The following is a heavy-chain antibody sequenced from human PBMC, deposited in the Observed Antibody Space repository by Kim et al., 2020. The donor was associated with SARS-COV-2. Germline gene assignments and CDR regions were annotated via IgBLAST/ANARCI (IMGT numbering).Heavy chain of an antibody. Sequence: GGSLRLSCAASGFTFSDYYMSWIRQAPGKGLEWVSYISSSGSTIYYADSVKGRFTISRDNAKNSLYLQMNSLRAEDTAVYYCARELKLLWFGEKEDYWGQGTLVTVSS. D-gene: IGHD3-10*01. CDR3: ARELKLLWFGEKEDY. J-gene: IGHJ4*02. CDR2: ISSSGSTI. V-gene: IGHV3-11*04. CDR1: GFTFSDYY.